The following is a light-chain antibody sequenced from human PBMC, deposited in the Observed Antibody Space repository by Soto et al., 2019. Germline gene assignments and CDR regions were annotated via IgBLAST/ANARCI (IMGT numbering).Light chain of an antibody. CDR1: RSVSSN. V-gene: IGKV3-15*01. J-gene: IGKJ4*01. CDR2: GAS. CDR3: QQYDNWPPLT. Sequence: EIVMTQSPATLSVSPGERATLSCRASRSVSSNLAWYQQKPGQAPTLLIYGASTRATGIPARFSGSGSGTEFSLTISSLQSEDFAVYHCQQYDNWPPLTFGGGTKVEIK.